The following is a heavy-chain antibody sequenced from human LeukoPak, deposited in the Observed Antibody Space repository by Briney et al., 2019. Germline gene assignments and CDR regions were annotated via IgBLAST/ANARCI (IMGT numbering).Heavy chain of an antibody. CDR1: GDSISSSSYY. V-gene: IGHV4-61*01. J-gene: IGHJ4*02. CDR2: IYYSGTT. D-gene: IGHD3-9*01. CDR3: TREGPPVHYTGYYDY. Sequence: SETLSLTCTVSGDSISSSSYYWSWIRQPPGKGLEWIGYIYYSGTTNYNPSLKSRVTISVDTSKNQVSLKLTSVTAADSAVYYCTREGPPVHYTGYYDYWGQGTLVTVSS.